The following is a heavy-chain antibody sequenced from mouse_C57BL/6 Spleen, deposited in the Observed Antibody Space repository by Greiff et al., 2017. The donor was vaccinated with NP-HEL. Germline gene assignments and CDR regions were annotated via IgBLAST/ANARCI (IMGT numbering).Heavy chain of an antibody. D-gene: IGHD1-1*01. J-gene: IGHJ3*01. CDR3: ARLGYYGSSYSWFAY. Sequence: VQLQQPGAELVMPGASVKLSCKASGYTFTSYWMHWVKQRPGQGLEWIGEIDPSDSYTNYNQKFKGKSTLTVDKSSSTAYMQLSSLTSEDSAVYYCARLGYYGSSYSWFAYWGQGTLVTVSA. CDR2: IDPSDSYT. CDR1: GYTFTSYW. V-gene: IGHV1-69*01.